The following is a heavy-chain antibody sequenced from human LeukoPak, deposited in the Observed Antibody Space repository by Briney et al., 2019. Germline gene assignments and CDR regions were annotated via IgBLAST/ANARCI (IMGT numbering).Heavy chain of an antibody. Sequence: KPSETLSLTCTLSGGSISGYYLSWIRQPPGKGLEWIGYIYYSGSTNYSPSLKSRVTISVDTSKNQFSLKLSSVTAADTAVYYCARGWGYFDSWGQGTLVTVSS. CDR2: IYYSGST. CDR3: ARGWGYFDS. CDR1: GGSISGYY. D-gene: IGHD7-27*01. V-gene: IGHV4-59*08. J-gene: IGHJ4*02.